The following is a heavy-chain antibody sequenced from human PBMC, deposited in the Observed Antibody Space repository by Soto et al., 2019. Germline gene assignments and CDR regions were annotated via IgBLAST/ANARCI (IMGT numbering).Heavy chain of an antibody. J-gene: IGHJ4*02. CDR3: ARLGTSTDYYGSSGYGPRGTPFDY. D-gene: IGHD3-22*01. Sequence: SVKVSCKASGGTFSSYAISWVRQAPGQGLEWMGGIIPIFGTANYAQKFQGRVTITADESTSTAYMELSSLRSEDTAVYYCARLGTSTDYYGSSGYGPRGTPFDYWGQGTLVTVSS. CDR2: IIPIFGTA. V-gene: IGHV1-69*13. CDR1: GGTFSSYA.